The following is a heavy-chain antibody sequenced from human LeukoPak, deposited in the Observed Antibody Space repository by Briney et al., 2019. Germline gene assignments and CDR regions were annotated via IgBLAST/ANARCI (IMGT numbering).Heavy chain of an antibody. D-gene: IGHD4-17*01. CDR1: GYSFTVYY. CDR3: ARDRDDYGCDY. V-gene: IGHV1-2*02. Sequence: ASVKVSCKASGYSFTVYYMHWVRQAPGQGLEWMGWINPNSGGTNYAQKFQGKVTMTSDTSISTAYMELSRLRSDDTAVYYCARDRDDYGCDYWGQGTLVTVSS. CDR2: INPNSGGT. J-gene: IGHJ4*02.